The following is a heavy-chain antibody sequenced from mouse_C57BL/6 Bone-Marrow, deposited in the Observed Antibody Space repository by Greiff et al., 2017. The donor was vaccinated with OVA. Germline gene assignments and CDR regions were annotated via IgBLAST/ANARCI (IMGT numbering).Heavy chain of an antibody. CDR2: IYPRSGNT. CDR3: ARAITTVAARWYFDV. V-gene: IGHV1-81*01. J-gene: IGHJ1*03. CDR1: GYTFTSYG. D-gene: IGHD1-1*01. Sequence: LVESGAELARPGASVKLSCKASGYTFTSYGISWVKQRTGQGLEWIGEIYPRSGNTYYNEKFKGKATLTADKSSSTAYMELRSLTSEDSAVYFCARAITTVAARWYFDVWGTGTTVTVSS.